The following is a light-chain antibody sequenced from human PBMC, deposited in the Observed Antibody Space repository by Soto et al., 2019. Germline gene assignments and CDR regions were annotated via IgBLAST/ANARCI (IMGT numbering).Light chain of an antibody. J-gene: IGKJ3*01. CDR3: QNYTSVSQFT. V-gene: IGKV1-27*01. Sequence: DIQMTQSPSSLSASVGDRVTITCRASQGISNYLAWYQQKPGKVPKLLIYGASTLQSGVPSRYSGSGSGTEFTLTISSLQPEDVATYYCQNYTSVSQFTFGPGTKVDIK. CDR1: QGISNY. CDR2: GAS.